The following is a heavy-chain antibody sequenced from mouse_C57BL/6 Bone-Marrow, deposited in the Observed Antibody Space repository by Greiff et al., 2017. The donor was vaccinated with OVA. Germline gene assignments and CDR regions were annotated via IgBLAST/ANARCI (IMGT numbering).Heavy chain of an antibody. J-gene: IGHJ2*01. CDR1: GFTFSSYG. CDR2: ISSGGSYT. D-gene: IGHD2-1*01. CDR3: ARHRAVTNFDY. V-gene: IGHV5-6*01. Sequence: EVKLVESGGDLVKPGGSLKLSCAASGFTFSSYGMSWVRQTPDKRLEWVATISSGGSYTYYPDSVKGRFTISRDNAKNTLYLQMSSLKSEDTAMYYCARHRAVTNFDYWGQGTTLTVSS.